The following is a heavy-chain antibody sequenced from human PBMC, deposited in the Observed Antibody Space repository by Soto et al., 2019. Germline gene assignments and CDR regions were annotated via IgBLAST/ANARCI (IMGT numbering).Heavy chain of an antibody. V-gene: IGHV3-21*01. J-gene: IGHJ6*02. CDR3: ARDQGGSYPYYYGMDV. D-gene: IGHD1-26*01. CDR1: GFTFSSYS. Sequence: GGSLRLSCAASGFTFSSYSMNWVRQAPGKGLEWVSSISSSSSYIYYADSVKGRFTISRDNSKNTLYLQMNSLRAEDTAVYYCARDQGGSYPYYYGMDVWGQGTTVTVSS. CDR2: ISSSSSYI.